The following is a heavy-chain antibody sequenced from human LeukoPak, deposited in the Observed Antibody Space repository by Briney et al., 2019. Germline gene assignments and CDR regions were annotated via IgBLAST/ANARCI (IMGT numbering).Heavy chain of an antibody. CDR2: INPNSGGT. Sequence: ASVKVSCKASGYTFTGYYMHWVRQARGQGLEWMGWINPNSGGTNYAQKFQGRVTMTRDTSISTAYMELSRLRSDDTAVYYCARGDYQSSHYFDYWGQGTLVTVSS. D-gene: IGHD2-2*01. J-gene: IGHJ4*02. V-gene: IGHV1-2*02. CDR3: ARGDYQSSHYFDY. CDR1: GYTFTGYY.